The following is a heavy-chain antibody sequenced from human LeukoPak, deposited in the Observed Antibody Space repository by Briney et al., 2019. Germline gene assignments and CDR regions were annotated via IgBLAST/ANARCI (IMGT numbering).Heavy chain of an antibody. D-gene: IGHD5-18*01. CDR3: ARDLRSGGVTYGQDS. Sequence: ASVKVSCKASGYSFTSYYMHWVRQAPGQGLEWMGWIIPKSGATNYSQRFRDRLTMTSDTSTAYMDLRILTSDDTAVYYCARDLRSGGVTYGQDSWGQGTLVTVSS. CDR2: IIPKSGAT. CDR1: GYSFTSYY. V-gene: IGHV1-2*02. J-gene: IGHJ4*02.